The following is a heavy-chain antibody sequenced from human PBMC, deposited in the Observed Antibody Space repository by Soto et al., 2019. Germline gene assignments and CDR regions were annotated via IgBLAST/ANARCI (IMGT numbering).Heavy chain of an antibody. CDR2: IIPIFRSS. J-gene: IGHJ4*02. CDR3: AKDVGFQQHLFVFDL. CDR1: GGTFTDYA. V-gene: IGHV1-69*13. Sequence: SVKVSCKASGGTFTDYAFSWVRRAPGQGLEWMGGIIPIFRSSNFAQKFQGRLTIFADASAGTAYMDLSSLRSDDTAIYYCAKDVGFQQHLFVFDLWGQGTMLTV. D-gene: IGHD3-10*02.